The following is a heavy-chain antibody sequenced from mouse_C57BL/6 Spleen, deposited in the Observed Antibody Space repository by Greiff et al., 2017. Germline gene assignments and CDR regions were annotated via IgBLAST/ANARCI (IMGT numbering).Heavy chain of an antibody. V-gene: IGHV1-59*01. CDR3: ARSLLRGNYFDY. J-gene: IGHJ2*01. CDR1: GYTFTSYW. CDR2: IDPSASYT. D-gene: IGHD6-2*01. Sequence: QVQLQQPGAELVRPGTSVKLSCKASGYTFTSYWMHWVKQRPGQGLEWIGVIDPSASYTNYNQKFKGKATLTVDTSSSTAYMQLSSLTSEDSAVYYCARSLLRGNYFDYWGQGTTLTVSS.